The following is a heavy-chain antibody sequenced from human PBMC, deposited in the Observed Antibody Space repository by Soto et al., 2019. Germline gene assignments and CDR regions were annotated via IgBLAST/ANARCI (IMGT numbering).Heavy chain of an antibody. CDR2: IKSDGSST. V-gene: IGHV3-74*01. D-gene: IGHD6-13*01. Sequence: GGSLRLSCAASGFTFSSYWMHWFRHAPGQGLVWVSLIKSDGSSTSYADSVKGRFTISRDNAKNTLYLQMNSLRAEDTAVYYCASYTGYSSSWVGEPDYYYYGMDVWGQGTTVTVSS. J-gene: IGHJ6*02. CDR3: ASYTGYSSSWVGEPDYYYYGMDV. CDR1: GFTFSSYW.